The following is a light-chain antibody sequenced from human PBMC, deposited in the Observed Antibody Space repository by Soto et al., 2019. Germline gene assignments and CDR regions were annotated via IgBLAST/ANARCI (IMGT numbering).Light chain of an antibody. Sequence: QSVLTQPPSASGSPGQSVTISCTGTSSDVGGYNFVSWYQQHPGKAPKFMIYEVTKRPSGVPDRFSGSKSGNTASLTVSGLQAEDEADYYCSSYTSSSTSYVFGTGTKLTVL. V-gene: IGLV2-8*01. CDR3: SSYTSSSTSYV. CDR1: SSDVGGYNF. CDR2: EVT. J-gene: IGLJ1*01.